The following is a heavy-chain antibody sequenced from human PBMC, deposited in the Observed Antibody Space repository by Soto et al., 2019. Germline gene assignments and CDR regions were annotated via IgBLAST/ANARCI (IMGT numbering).Heavy chain of an antibody. CDR2: INAGNGNT. V-gene: IGHV1-3*01. Sequence: ASVKVSCKASGYTFTSYAMHWVRQAPGQRLEWMGWINAGNGNTKYSQKFQGRVTITRDTSASTAYMELSSLRSEDTAVYYCARGVLGITMIVVVPGFAYWGQGTLVTVSS. D-gene: IGHD3-22*01. CDR3: ARGVLGITMIVVVPGFAY. CDR1: GYTFTSYA. J-gene: IGHJ4*02.